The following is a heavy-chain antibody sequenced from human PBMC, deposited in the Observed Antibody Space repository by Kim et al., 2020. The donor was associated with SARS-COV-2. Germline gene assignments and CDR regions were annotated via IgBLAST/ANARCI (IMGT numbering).Heavy chain of an antibody. J-gene: IGHJ3*02. CDR3: ARGDRIATRTGGFDI. D-gene: IGHD2-8*02. CDR1: GGSFSGYY. Sequence: SETLSLTCAVYGGSFSGYYWSWIRQPPGKGLEWVGVISHSGSTNYHPYLKSRITISVATSKNQSSLKLSAVTAAATAVYYCARGDRIATRTGGFDIWGQGTMVTVSS. CDR2: ISHSGST. V-gene: IGHV4-34*01.